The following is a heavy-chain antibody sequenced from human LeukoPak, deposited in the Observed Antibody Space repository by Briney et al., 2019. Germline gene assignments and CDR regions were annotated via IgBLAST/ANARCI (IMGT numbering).Heavy chain of an antibody. CDR1: GYTFTGYY. J-gene: IGHJ1*01. V-gene: IGHV1-2*02. CDR3: AREDLYYYDSSGSEYFQH. D-gene: IGHD3-22*01. Sequence: ASVKVSCKASGYTFTGYYMHWVRQAPGQGLEWMGWINPNSGGTNYAQKFQGRVTMTRDTSISTAYMELSRLRSDDTAVYYCAREDLYYYDSSGSEYFQHWGEGTLVSVSS. CDR2: INPNSGGT.